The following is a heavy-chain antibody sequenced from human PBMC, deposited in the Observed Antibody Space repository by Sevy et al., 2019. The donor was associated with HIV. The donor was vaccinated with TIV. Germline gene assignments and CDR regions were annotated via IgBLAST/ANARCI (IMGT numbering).Heavy chain of an antibody. CDR2: IYYTGST. CDR3: ARATPVRSGDDSLNWFDP. D-gene: IGHD5-12*01. V-gene: IGHV4-59*01. Sequence: SETLSLTCTVSGGSISAYYWSWIRQPPGKGLEWIGYIYYTGSTNYNPSLKTRVTMSVDTSKNQFSLKLSSVIAADTAVYYCARATPVRSGDDSLNWFDPWGQGTLVTVSS. CDR1: GGSISAYY. J-gene: IGHJ5*02.